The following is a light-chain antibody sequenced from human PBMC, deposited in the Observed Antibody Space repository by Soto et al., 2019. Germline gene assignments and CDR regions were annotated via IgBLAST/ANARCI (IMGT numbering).Light chain of an antibody. J-gene: IGKJ3*01. V-gene: IGKV1-12*01. Sequence: DIQMTQSPTSVSASVGDRVTITCRASQGVSSWLAWHQHKPGKAPNLLMYATSNLQSGVPSRFSGSGSGTDFTLTISSLQPEDFATYYCQQTHSFPLTFGPGTKVDIK. CDR1: QGVSSW. CDR3: QQTHSFPLT. CDR2: ATS.